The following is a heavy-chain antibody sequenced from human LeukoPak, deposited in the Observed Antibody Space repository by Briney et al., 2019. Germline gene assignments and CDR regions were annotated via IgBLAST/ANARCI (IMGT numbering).Heavy chain of an antibody. CDR1: VFTFSSDS. J-gene: IGHJ4*02. Sequence: GGSLRLSCAASVFTFSSDSMSWVRQARGKGREWVAIIKQDGSERYYVDSVKGRFTISRDNSRNSLYLQMDILRAEDTAVYYCATDNVYCSRTSCYQTFDYWGQGTLVTVPS. D-gene: IGHD2-2*01. CDR3: ATDNVYCSRTSCYQTFDY. CDR2: IKQDGSER. V-gene: IGHV3-7*01.